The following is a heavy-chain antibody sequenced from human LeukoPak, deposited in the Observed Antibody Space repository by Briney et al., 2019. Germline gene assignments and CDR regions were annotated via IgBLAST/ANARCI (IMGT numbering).Heavy chain of an antibody. D-gene: IGHD6-19*01. CDR1: GGSISSYY. CDR3: ARIPGYSSGWSEYFQH. V-gene: IGHV4-39*01. J-gene: IGHJ1*01. Sequence: SETLTLTCTVSGGSISSYYWGWIRQPPGKGLEWIGSIYYSGSTYYNPSLKSRVTISVDTSKNQFSLKLSSVTAADTAVYYCARIPGYSSGWSEYFQHWGQGTLVTVSS. CDR2: IYYSGST.